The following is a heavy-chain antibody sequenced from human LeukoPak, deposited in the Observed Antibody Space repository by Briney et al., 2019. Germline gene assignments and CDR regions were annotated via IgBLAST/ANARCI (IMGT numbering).Heavy chain of an antibody. J-gene: IGHJ5*02. CDR3: ASEVRYCSGGSCLFDP. Sequence: SVKVSCKASGGTFSSYAISWVRQAPGQGLEWMGGIIPIFGTANYAQKFQGRVTITTDESTSTAYMELSSLRSEDTAVNYCASEVRYCSGGSCLFDPWGQGTLVTVSS. CDR2: IIPIFGTA. D-gene: IGHD2-15*01. CDR1: GGTFSSYA. V-gene: IGHV1-69*05.